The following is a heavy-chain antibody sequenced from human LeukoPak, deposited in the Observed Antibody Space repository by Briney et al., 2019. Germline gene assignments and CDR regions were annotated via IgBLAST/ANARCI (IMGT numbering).Heavy chain of an antibody. CDR3: ASAINSGYYLVDS. Sequence: GGSLRLSCAASGFXFTTYWIHWVRQAPGKGLVWVSRINSDGSSTSYTDSVKGRFTISRDNAKNTLYLQMNSLRAEDTAVYYCASAINSGYYLVDSWGQGTLVTVSS. V-gene: IGHV3-74*01. D-gene: IGHD5-12*01. CDR2: INSDGSST. J-gene: IGHJ4*02. CDR1: GFXFTTYW.